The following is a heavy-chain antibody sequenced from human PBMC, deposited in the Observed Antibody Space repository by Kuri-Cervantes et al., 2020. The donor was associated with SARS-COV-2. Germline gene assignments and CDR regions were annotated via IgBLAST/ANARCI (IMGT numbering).Heavy chain of an antibody. CDR2: INPDGSYT. V-gene: IGHV3-74*01. D-gene: IGHD1-1*01. CDR3: VRDGDHWNFDY. Sequence: GGSLRLSCAASGFTFSSYGMHWVRQAPGKGLVWVSRINPDGSYTNNADSVKGRFTLSRDNAKNMLFLQMNSLRAEDMAVYYCVRDGDHWNFDYWGQGTLVTVSS. J-gene: IGHJ4*02. CDR1: GFTFSSYG.